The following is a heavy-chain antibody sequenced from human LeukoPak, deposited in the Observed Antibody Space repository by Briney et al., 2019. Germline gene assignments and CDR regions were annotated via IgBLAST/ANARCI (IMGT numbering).Heavy chain of an antibody. CDR3: ARDVQRWLDLQYYYHGMDV. Sequence: SETLSLTCTVSGGSVSSINYYWSWILQPPGKGLDWIGYVFHSGSTNYNPSLKSRATISVDTSRNQFSLRLSSVTAADTAVYYCARDVQRWLDLQYYYHGMDVWGQGTTVTVS. J-gene: IGHJ6*02. CDR1: GGSVSSINYY. D-gene: IGHD6-19*01. V-gene: IGHV4-61*01. CDR2: VFHSGST.